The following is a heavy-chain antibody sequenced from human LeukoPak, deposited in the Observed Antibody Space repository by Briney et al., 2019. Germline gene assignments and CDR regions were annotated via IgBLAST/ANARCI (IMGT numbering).Heavy chain of an antibody. J-gene: IGHJ4*02. CDR1: GFAFSSYA. D-gene: IGHD1-20*01. V-gene: IGHV3-23*01. CDR3: AKEASNWNVGTPYLLDF. Sequence: PGGSLRLSCAASGFAFSSYAMSWVRQAPGEGLEWVSAIDGSGGRIYYADSVKGRFTISRDNSKNTLSLQMNSLRAEDTAVYYCAKEASNWNVGTPYLLDFWGQGTLVTVSS. CDR2: IDGSGGRI.